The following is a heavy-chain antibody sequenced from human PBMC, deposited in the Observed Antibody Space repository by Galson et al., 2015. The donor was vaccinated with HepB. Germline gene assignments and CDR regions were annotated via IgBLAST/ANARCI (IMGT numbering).Heavy chain of an antibody. CDR2: INPNSGGT. CDR3: ARGSIAARPNYYYYYYMDV. J-gene: IGHJ6*03. CDR1: GYTFTGYY. Sequence: SVKVSCKASGYTFTGYYMHWVRQAPGQGLEWMGRINPNSGGTNYAQKFQGRVTMTRDTSISTAYMELSRLRSDDTAVYYCARGSIAARPNYYYYYYMDVWGKGTTVTVSS. D-gene: IGHD6-6*01. V-gene: IGHV1-2*06.